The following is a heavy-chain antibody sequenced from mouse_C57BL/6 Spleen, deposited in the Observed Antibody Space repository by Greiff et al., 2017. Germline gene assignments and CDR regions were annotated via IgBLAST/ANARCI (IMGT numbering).Heavy chain of an antibody. V-gene: IGHV1-72*01. CDR2: IDPNSGGT. J-gene: IGHJ2*01. CDR3: AREKSYYDEYDFDD. CDR1: GYTFTSYW. Sequence: QVQLQQPGAELVKPGASVKLSCKASGYTFTSYWMHWVKQRPGRGLEWIGRIDPNSGGTKYNEKFKSKATLTVDKPSSTAYMQLSSLTSEESAVYYCAREKSYYDEYDFDDSGQGTTLTVST. D-gene: IGHD1-1*01.